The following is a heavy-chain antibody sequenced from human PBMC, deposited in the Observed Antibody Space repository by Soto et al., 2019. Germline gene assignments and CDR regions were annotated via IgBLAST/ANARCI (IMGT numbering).Heavy chain of an antibody. CDR3: ACSITVADNYGMDV. D-gene: IGHD6-19*01. Sequence: GESLKISCKGSGYSFTTYWISWVRQMPGKGLEWMGRIDPSDSYTNYSPSFQGHVTISVDKSISTAYLQWSSLKASDTAMYYCACSITVADNYGMDVWGQGTTVPVSS. CDR2: IDPSDSYT. V-gene: IGHV5-10-1*01. J-gene: IGHJ6*02. CDR1: GYSFTTYW.